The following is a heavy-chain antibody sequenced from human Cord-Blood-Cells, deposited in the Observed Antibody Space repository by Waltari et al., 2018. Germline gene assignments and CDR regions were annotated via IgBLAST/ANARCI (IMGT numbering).Heavy chain of an antibody. Sequence: QVQLVESGGGVVQPGRSLRLSCAASGFTFSSYAMHWVRQAPGKGPEWVAVISNDGSNKYYADSVKGRFTISRDNSKNTLYLQMNSLRAEDTAVYYCARDYYGSGSYFDYWGQGTLVTVSS. CDR2: ISNDGSNK. D-gene: IGHD3-10*01. CDR1: GFTFSSYA. J-gene: IGHJ4*02. CDR3: ARDYYGSGSYFDY. V-gene: IGHV3-30*04.